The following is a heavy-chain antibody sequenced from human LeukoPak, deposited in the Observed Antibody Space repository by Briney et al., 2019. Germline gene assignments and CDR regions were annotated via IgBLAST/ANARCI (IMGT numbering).Heavy chain of an antibody. CDR1: GFTFSDYY. J-gene: IGHJ3*02. Sequence: GGSLRLSCAASGFTFSDYYMSWIRQAPGKGLEWVSYISSSGSTIYYADSVKGRFTISRDNAKNSLYLQMNSLRAEDTAVYYCARDKEGYYYDSGANAFDIWGQGTMVTVSS. CDR2: ISSSGSTI. CDR3: ARDKEGYYYDSGANAFDI. V-gene: IGHV3-11*04. D-gene: IGHD3-22*01.